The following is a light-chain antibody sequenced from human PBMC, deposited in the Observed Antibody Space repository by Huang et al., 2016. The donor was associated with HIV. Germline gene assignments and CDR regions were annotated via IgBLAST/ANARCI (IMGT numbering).Light chain of an antibody. V-gene: IGKV3-11*01. J-gene: IGKJ4*01. Sequence: EIVLTQSPATLSLSPGESAVLFCRASHSLSGNLAWYQQRPGHAHRLLIYVTSNRATGIPARFTGSGSGTNYTLTISSLEPEDFAIYYCQQQSDWTLTFGGGTKVDIK. CDR3: QQQSDWTLT. CDR2: VTS. CDR1: HSLSGN.